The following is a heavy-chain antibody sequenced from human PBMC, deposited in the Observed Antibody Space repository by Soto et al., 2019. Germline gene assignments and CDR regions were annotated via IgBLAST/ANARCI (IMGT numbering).Heavy chain of an antibody. CDR3: ARTGGSTYPKHAFDI. CDR2: ISSSDNHV. Sequence: GGSLRLSCAASGCTFSRYDMNWVRQAPGKGLEWVSFISSSDNHVYYADSVKGRFTISRDNAHNSLFLQMNSLRAEDKGVYYCARTGGSTYPKHAFDIWGQGTVVTVSS. J-gene: IGHJ3*02. D-gene: IGHD2-15*01. CDR1: GCTFSRYD. V-gene: IGHV3-21*01.